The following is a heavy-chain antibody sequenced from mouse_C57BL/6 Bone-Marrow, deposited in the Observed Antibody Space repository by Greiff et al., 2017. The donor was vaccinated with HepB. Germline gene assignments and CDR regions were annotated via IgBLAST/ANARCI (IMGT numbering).Heavy chain of an antibody. V-gene: IGHV7-1*01. Sequence: EVKPVESGGGLVQSGRSLRLSCATSGFTFSDFYMEWVRQAPGKGLEWIAASRNKANDYTTEYSASVKGRFIVSRDTSQSILYLQMNALRAEDTAIYYCARDDGTGTYAMDYWGQGTSVTVSS. D-gene: IGHD4-1*01. CDR1: GFTFSDFY. J-gene: IGHJ4*01. CDR2: SRNKANDYTT. CDR3: ARDDGTGTYAMDY.